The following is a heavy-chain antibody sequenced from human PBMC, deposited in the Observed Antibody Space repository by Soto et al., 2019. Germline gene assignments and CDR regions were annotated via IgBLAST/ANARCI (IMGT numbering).Heavy chain of an antibody. J-gene: IGHJ6*03. V-gene: IGHV1-8*01. CDR2: MNPNSGNT. Sequence: ASVKVSCKASGYTLTSYDVSWVRQATGQGLEWMGWMNPNSGNTGYAQKFQGRVTMTRNTSISTAYMELSSLRSEDTAVYYCARGSYCTNGVCYLPYYYYYYMDVWGKGTTVTVSS. CDR3: ARGSYCTNGVCYLPYYYYYYMDV. CDR1: GYTLTSYD. D-gene: IGHD2-8*01.